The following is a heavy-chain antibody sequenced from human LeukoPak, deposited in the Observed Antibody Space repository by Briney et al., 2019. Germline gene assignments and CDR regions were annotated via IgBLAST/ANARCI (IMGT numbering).Heavy chain of an antibody. Sequence: GGSLRLSCAVSGIALSNYGMSWVRQAPGKGLEWVAGITGSGGSTNYADSVKGRFTISRDNHKNTLYLRMNSLRAEDTAVYFCAKRGVVIRVILVGFHKEAYYFDSWGQGALVTVSS. V-gene: IGHV3-23*01. CDR2: ITGSGGST. CDR1: GIALSNYG. D-gene: IGHD3-22*01. J-gene: IGHJ4*02. CDR3: AKRGVVIRVILVGFHKEAYYFDS.